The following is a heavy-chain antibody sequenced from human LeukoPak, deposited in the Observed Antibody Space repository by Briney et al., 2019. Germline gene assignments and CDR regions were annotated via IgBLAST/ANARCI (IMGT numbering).Heavy chain of an antibody. D-gene: IGHD3-10*01. V-gene: IGHV3-23*01. CDR2: ITYSSGYT. CDR1: GFTFSSYD. Sequence: PGGSLRLSCAASGFTFSSYDMSWVRQAPGKGLEWVSAITYSSGYTYYADSVRGRFNISRDNSRNTLYLQMNSLRAEDTAVYYCAKDPSDLGGSGSNNYFDCWGQGTLVTVSS. J-gene: IGHJ4*02. CDR3: AKDPSDLGGSGSNNYFDC.